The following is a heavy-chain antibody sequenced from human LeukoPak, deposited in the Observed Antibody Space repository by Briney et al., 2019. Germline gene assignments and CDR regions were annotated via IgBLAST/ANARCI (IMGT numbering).Heavy chain of an antibody. CDR2: IYTSGST. CDR1: GGSISSGSYY. CDR3: ASQMGGGWFYYYYYYMDV. J-gene: IGHJ6*03. Sequence: SQTLSLTCTVSGGSISSGSYYWSWIRQPAGKGLEWIGRIYTSGSTNYHPSLKSRVTISVDTSKNQFSLKLSSVTAADTAVYYCASQMGGGWFYYYYYYMDVWGKGTTVTVSS. V-gene: IGHV4-61*02. D-gene: IGHD6-19*01.